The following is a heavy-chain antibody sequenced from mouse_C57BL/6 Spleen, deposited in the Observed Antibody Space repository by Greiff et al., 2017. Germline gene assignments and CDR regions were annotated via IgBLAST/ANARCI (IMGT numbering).Heavy chain of an antibody. CDR3: AKTDDYDSSYGWYFDV. Sequence: VQLQQSGPGLVQPSQSLSITCTVSGFSLTSYGVHWVRQSPGKGLEWLGVIWRGGSTDYNAAFMSRLSITKDNSKSQVFVKMNSLQADDPAIYYCAKTDDYDSSYGWYFDVWGTGTTVTVSS. CDR1: GFSLTSYG. J-gene: IGHJ1*03. CDR2: IWRGGST. V-gene: IGHV2-5*01. D-gene: IGHD1-1*01.